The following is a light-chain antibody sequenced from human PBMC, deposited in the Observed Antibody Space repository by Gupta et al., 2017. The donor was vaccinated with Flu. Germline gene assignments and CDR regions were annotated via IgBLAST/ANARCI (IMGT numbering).Light chain of an antibody. CDR3: QQRCLWPLT. V-gene: IGKV3-11*01. CDR1: QSVSSY. CDR2: DAS. Sequence: PATLSLSPGERATLSCRASQSVSSYLAWYQQKPGQAPRLLIYDASNRATGIPARFSGSGSGADFTLTISSLEPEDLAVYYCQQRCLWPLTFGGGTKVEIK. J-gene: IGKJ4*01.